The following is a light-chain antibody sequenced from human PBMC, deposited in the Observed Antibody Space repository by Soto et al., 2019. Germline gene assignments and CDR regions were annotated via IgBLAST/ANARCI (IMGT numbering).Light chain of an antibody. Sequence: IQMTQSPSSLSASVGDRVTITCRASQSISSYLNWYQQKPGKAPKLLIYAASSLQSGVPSRFSGSRSGTDFTLTISSLQPDDFATYYCQHYNSYSEAFGQGTKVDIK. J-gene: IGKJ1*01. CDR3: QHYNSYSEA. CDR1: QSISSY. CDR2: AAS. V-gene: IGKV1-39*01.